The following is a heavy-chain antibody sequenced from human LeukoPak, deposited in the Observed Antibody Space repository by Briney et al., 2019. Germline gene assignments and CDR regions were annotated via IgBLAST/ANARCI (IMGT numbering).Heavy chain of an antibody. CDR3: AKGCSGVRRAGCAFFYYGMDV. CDR2: ISGSGANT. D-gene: IGHD2-15*01. V-gene: IGHV3-23*01. J-gene: IGHJ6*02. CDR1: GFTSSSYA. Sequence: GGSLRLSCAASGFTSSSYAMSWVRQAPGQGLEWVSAISGSGANTYYADSVQGRFIISRDNSKNTLYLQMKSLRAEDTATYYCAKGCSGVRRAGCAFFYYGMDVWGRGTTVNVS.